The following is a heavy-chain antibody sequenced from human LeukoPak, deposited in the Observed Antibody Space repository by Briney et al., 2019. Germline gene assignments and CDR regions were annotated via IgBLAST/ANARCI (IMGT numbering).Heavy chain of an antibody. V-gene: IGHV1-2*02. CDR2: INPNSGGT. CDR1: GYTFTVYY. D-gene: IGHD6-6*01. J-gene: IGHJ5*02. Sequence: ASVKVSCKASGYTFTVYYMHWVRQAPGQGLEWMGWINPNSGGTNFAQKFQGRVTLTRDTSISTAYMELSGLRSDDTAVYFCARDLRYSSSCPSGWFDPWGQGTPVTVSS. CDR3: ARDLRYSSSCPSGWFDP.